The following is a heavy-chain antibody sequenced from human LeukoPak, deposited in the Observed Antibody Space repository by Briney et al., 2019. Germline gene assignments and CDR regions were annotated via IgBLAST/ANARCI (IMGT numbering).Heavy chain of an antibody. Sequence: GGYVRLSCAASGFTFSSYAMSWVRQAPGKGLEWVSAISGSGGSTYYADSVKGRFTISRDNSKNKVYLQMNRLRAEDTAVYYCAKTGGLFWSGYYTRFDPWGQGTLVTVSS. J-gene: IGHJ5*02. CDR3: AKTGGLFWSGYYTRFDP. CDR2: ISGSGGST. D-gene: IGHD3-3*01. CDR1: GFTFSSYA. V-gene: IGHV3-23*01.